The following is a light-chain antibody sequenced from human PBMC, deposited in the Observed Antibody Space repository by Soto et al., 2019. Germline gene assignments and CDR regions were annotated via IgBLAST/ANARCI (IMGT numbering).Light chain of an antibody. CDR1: SSDVGGYNY. V-gene: IGLV2-8*01. CDR2: EVS. J-gene: IGLJ1*01. CDR3: SSYAGSNNFVV. Sequence: QSALTQPPSASGSPGQSVTISCTGTSSDVGGYNYVSWYQQHPGKAPKLMIYEVSKRPSGVPDRFSGSKSGNTASLTVSGLQAEDEADYYCSSYAGSNNFVVFGTGTKVDRP.